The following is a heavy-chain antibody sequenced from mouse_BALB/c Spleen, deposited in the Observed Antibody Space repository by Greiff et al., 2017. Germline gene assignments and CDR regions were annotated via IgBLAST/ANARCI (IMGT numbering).Heavy chain of an antibody. Sequence: VQLQQSGPGLVQPSQSLSITCTVSGFSLTSYGVHWVRQSPGKGLEWLGVIWSGGSTDYNAAFISRLSISKDNSKSQVFFKMNSLQANDTAIYYCARVYYRYDVGYYYAMDYWGQGTSVTVSS. CDR3: ARVYYRYDVGYYYAMDY. J-gene: IGHJ4*01. V-gene: IGHV2-2*02. CDR1: GFSLTSYG. CDR2: IWSGGST. D-gene: IGHD2-14*01.